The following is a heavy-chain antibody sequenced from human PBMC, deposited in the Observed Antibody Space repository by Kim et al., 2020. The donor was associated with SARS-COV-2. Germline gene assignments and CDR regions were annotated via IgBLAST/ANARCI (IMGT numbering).Heavy chain of an antibody. CDR1: GYTFTNYA. V-gene: IGHV1-3*01. CDR3: ARDRIGAAGTRWFDP. J-gene: IGHJ5*02. D-gene: IGHD6-13*01. CDR2: INAGNGNT. Sequence: ASVKDSCKASGYTFTNYAMHWVRQAPGQRLEWMGWINAGNGNTKYSQKFQGRVTITRDTSANTAYMELSSLRSEDTAVYYCARDRIGAAGTRWFDPWGQGTLVTVSS.